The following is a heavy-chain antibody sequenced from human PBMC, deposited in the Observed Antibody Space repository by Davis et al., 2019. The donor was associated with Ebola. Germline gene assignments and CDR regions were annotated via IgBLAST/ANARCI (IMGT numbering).Heavy chain of an antibody. Sequence: ASVKVSCKASGYTFTSYGISWVRQAPGQGLEWMGWISAYNGHTNYAQKFQGRVTVSTDTSTSTAYMELRSLRSDDTALYYCARDATTVTTIWFDPWGQGTLVTVSS. V-gene: IGHV1-18*01. CDR1: GYTFTSYG. D-gene: IGHD4-17*01. CDR3: ARDATTVTTIWFDP. J-gene: IGHJ5*02. CDR2: ISAYNGHT.